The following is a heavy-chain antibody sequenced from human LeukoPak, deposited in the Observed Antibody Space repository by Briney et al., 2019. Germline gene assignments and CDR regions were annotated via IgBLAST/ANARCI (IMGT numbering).Heavy chain of an antibody. J-gene: IGHJ4*02. CDR1: AFTFSSYW. D-gene: IGHD1-26*01. V-gene: IGHV3-74*01. CDR3: ARADYRGNYLVY. Sequence: GGSLRLSCAASAFTFSSYWMHWVRQAPGKGLVWVSRINPDGSSKTYADSVKGRFTISRDNAKNTQYLQMNSLRAEDTAVYYCARADYRGNYLVYWGQGTLVTVS. CDR2: INPDGSSK.